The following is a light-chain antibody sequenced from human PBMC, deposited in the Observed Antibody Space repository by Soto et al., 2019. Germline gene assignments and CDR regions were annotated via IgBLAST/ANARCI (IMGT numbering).Light chain of an antibody. Sequence: QSAVTQTPSASGTPGQRVTISCSGGDSNVGSYAVSWYQQLPGMAPKLLIHSDNQWPSGVPDRFSGSKSGTSAFLAISGLQSEDEADYYCAVWDESLTVFVFGTGTKVTVL. CDR1: DSNVGSYA. V-gene: IGLV1-44*01. CDR3: AVWDESLTVFV. J-gene: IGLJ1*01. CDR2: SDN.